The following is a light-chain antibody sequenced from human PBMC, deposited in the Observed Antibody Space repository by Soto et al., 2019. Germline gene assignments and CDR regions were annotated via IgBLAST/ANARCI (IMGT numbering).Light chain of an antibody. CDR1: SSDVGSYNL. CDR2: EVS. CDR3: FSYAVSPYV. J-gene: IGLJ1*01. Sequence: QSVLTQPASVSGSPGQSIAISCTGTSSDVGSYNLVSWYQQHPGKAPKLMIYEVSKRPSGVSDRFSGCKSGNTASLTISGLQAEDEADSYCFSYAVSPYVFGTGTKVTVL. V-gene: IGLV2-23*02.